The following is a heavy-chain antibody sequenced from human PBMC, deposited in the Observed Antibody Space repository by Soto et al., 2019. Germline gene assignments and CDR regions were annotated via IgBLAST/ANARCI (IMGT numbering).Heavy chain of an antibody. Sequence: SVKVSCKASAGTFSSYGISWVRQAPGQGLEWMGGIMPIFGTPNYAQKFQGRVTITADESTSTGYMELSSLTSEDTAVYYSASDRGWKSCDCGSSVPYSYGMDVWGQGTTLTVSS. CDR3: ASDRGWKSCDCGSSVPYSYGMDV. V-gene: IGHV1-69*13. D-gene: IGHD3-22*01. J-gene: IGHJ6*02. CDR2: IMPIFGTP. CDR1: AGTFSSYG.